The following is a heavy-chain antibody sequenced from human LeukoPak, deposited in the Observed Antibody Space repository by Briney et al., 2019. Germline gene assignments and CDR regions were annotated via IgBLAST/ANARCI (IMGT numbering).Heavy chain of an antibody. J-gene: IGHJ4*02. CDR2: IYYSGST. D-gene: IGHD6-13*01. V-gene: IGHV4-61*08. CDR3: ASLSSSWDPVAQD. CDR1: GGSISTGDYY. Sequence: SQTLSLTCSVSGGSISTGDYYWSWIRQPPGKGLEWIGYIYYSGSTNYNPSLKSRVTISVDTSKNQFSLKLSSVTAADTAVYYCASLSSSWDPVAQDWGQGTLVTVSS.